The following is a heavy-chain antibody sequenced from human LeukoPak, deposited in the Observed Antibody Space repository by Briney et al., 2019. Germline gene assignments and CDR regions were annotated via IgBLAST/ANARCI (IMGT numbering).Heavy chain of an antibody. Sequence: GRSLRLSCAASGFTFSSYGMHWVRQAPGKGLEWVSVISYDGSNKYYADSVKGGFTISRDNSKNTLYLQMTSLRAEDTAVYYCAKDGPRVLRYFDWLLVGYGMDVWGQGTTVTVSS. D-gene: IGHD3-9*01. J-gene: IGHJ6*02. CDR2: ISYDGSNK. V-gene: IGHV3-30*18. CDR3: AKDGPRVLRYFDWLLVGYGMDV. CDR1: GFTFSSYG.